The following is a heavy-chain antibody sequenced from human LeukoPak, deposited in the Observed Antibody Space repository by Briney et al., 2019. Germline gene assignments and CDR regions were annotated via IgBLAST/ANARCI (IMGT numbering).Heavy chain of an antibody. CDR1: GFTFSSYE. Sequence: SGGSLRLSCAASGFTFSSYEMNWVRQAPGKGLEWVSYISSSDSTISYADSVKGRFTISRDNAKNSLYLQMDSLRAEDTAVYYCARDKDTSSSAPSYWGQGTLVTVSS. D-gene: IGHD2-2*01. V-gene: IGHV3-48*03. CDR2: ISSSDSTI. CDR3: ARDKDTSSSAPSY. J-gene: IGHJ4*02.